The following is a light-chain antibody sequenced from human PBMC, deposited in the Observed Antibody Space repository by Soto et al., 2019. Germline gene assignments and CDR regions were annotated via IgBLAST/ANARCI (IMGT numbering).Light chain of an antibody. CDR2: EGS. J-gene: IGLJ1*01. V-gene: IGLV2-23*01. Sequence: QSALTQPASVSGSPGQSITISCTGTSSDVGSYNLVSWYQQHPGKAPKLMIYEGSKRPSGVSNRFSGSKSGNTASLTISGLQAEDEADYYCCSYAGSGTYVFGIGTKVTVL. CDR1: SSDVGSYNL. CDR3: CSYAGSGTYV.